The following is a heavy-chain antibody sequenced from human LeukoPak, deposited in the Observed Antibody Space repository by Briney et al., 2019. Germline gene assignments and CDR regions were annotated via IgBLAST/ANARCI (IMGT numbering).Heavy chain of an antibody. CDR1: GDSVSSKSAA. D-gene: IGHD6-6*01. Sequence: SQTLSLTCAISGDSVSSKSAAWNWIRQSPSRGLEWLGRTYYRTKWYNDHAVSVKSRITINPDTSRNQFSLQLNSVTPEGTAVYYCARERGSSPSGRYYFDSWGQGTLVTVSS. CDR2: TYYRTKWYN. J-gene: IGHJ4*02. CDR3: ARERGSSPSGRYYFDS. V-gene: IGHV6-1*01.